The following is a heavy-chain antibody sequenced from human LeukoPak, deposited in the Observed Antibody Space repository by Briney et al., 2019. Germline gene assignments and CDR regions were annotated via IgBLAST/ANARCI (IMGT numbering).Heavy chain of an antibody. CDR2: IYYSGST. CDR1: GGSFSSYY. Sequence: SETLSLTCAVYGGSFSSYYWGWIRQPPGKGLEWIGSIYYSGSTYYNPSLKSRVTISVDTSKNQFSLKLSSVTAADTAVYYCARQGTRSGQIDYWGQGTLVTVSS. D-gene: IGHD6-19*01. CDR3: ARQGTRSGQIDY. V-gene: IGHV4-39*01. J-gene: IGHJ4*02.